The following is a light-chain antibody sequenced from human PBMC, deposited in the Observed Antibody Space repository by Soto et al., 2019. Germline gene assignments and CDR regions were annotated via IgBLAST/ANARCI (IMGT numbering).Light chain of an antibody. CDR3: QSCDSTTVV. V-gene: IGLV6-57*03. Sequence: NFMLTQPHSVSESPGKTVTISCTRSSGSIASYYVQWYQQRPGSAPTLLIYEDDKRPSGVPDRFSGSIDGSSNSASLTISGLQTEDETDYYCQSCDSTTVVLGGGTKLTVL. CDR1: SGSIASYY. J-gene: IGLJ2*01. CDR2: EDD.